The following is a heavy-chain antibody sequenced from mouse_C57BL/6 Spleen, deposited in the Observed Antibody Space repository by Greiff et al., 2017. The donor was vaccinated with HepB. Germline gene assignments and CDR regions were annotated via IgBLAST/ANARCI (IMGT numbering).Heavy chain of an antibody. CDR3: ASLIYDGYYRKFGY. Sequence: EVQLQESGGDLVKPGGSLKLSCAASGFTFSSYGMSWVRQTPDKRLEWVATISSGGSYTYYPDSVKGRFTISRDNAKNTLYLQMSSLKSEDTAMYYCASLIYDGYYRKFGYWGQGTTLTVSS. D-gene: IGHD2-3*01. J-gene: IGHJ2*01. CDR2: ISSGGSYT. CDR1: GFTFSSYG. V-gene: IGHV5-6*01.